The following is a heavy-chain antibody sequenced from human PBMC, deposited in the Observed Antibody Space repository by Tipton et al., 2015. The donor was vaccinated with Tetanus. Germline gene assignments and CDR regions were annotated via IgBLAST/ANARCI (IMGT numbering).Heavy chain of an antibody. D-gene: IGHD2-15*01. CDR2: SWYDGTDK. Sequence: SLRLSCAASGFIFXSYXXXWVXXAPGXXLEXXXVSWYDGTDKYYADSVKGRFTISRDNSKNTLYLQMNSLRAEDTAVYYCAREADCXXGSXFSGDFDNWGQGTQVTVSS. V-gene: IGHV3-33*01. CDR3: AREADCXXGSXFSGDFDN. CDR1: GFIFXSYX. J-gene: IGHJ4*02.